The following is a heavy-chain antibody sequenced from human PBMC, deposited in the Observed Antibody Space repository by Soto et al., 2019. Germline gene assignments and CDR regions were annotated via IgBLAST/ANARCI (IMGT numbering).Heavy chain of an antibody. CDR1: GTSISSTFW. CDR3: ARFSGSYNDRYFDY. J-gene: IGHJ4*02. CDR2: IYHTGIT. D-gene: IGHD1-26*01. Sequence: SETLSLTCAVSGTSISSTFWWAWVRQSPGKGLEWIGEIYHTGITKYNPSLKSRVSMSVDKSNNQFSLKVKSVTAADTAVYYCARFSGSYNDRYFDYWGQGTLVTVSS. V-gene: IGHV4-4*02.